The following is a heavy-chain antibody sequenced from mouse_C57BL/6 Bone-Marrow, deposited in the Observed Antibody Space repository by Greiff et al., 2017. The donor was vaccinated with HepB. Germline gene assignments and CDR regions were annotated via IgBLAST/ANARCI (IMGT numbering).Heavy chain of an antibody. Sequence: QVTLKESGPGILQPSQTLSLTCSFSGFSLSTFGMGVGWIRQPSGKGLEWLAHIWWDDDKYYNPALKSRLTISKDTSKNQVFLKIANVDTADTATYYCARIAIRQLRLRYYFDYWGQGTTLTVSS. CDR1: GFSLSTFGMG. CDR2: IWWDDDK. V-gene: IGHV8-8*01. D-gene: IGHD3-2*02. J-gene: IGHJ2*01. CDR3: ARIAIRQLRLRYYFDY.